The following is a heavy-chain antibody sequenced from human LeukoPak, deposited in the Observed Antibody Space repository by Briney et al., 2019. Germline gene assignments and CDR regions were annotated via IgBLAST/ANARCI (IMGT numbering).Heavy chain of an antibody. Sequence: SETLSLTCTVSGGSISSSSYYWGWIRQPPGTGLEWIGSIYYSGSTYYNPSLKSRVTISVDTSKNQFSLKLSSVTAAATAVYYXXXXXXXXLVLYYYYGMDVWSQGTTVTVSS. J-gene: IGHJ6*02. CDR2: IYYSGST. CDR3: XXXXXXXLVLYYYYGMDV. CDR1: GGSISSSSYY. D-gene: IGHD2-8*02. V-gene: IGHV4-39*01.